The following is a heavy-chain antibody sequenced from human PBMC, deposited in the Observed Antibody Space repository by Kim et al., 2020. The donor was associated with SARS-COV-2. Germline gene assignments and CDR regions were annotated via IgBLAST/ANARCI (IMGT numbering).Heavy chain of an antibody. D-gene: IGHD2-21*02. CDR3: ARDFRIVVVTAIPMGMDV. V-gene: IGHV1-69*01. J-gene: IGHJ6*02. Sequence: QGRVTITADESTSTAYMELSSLRSEDTAVYYCARDFRIVVVTAIPMGMDVWGQGTTVTVSS.